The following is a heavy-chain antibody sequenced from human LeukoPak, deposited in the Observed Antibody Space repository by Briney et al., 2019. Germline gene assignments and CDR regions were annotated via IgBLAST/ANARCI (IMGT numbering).Heavy chain of an antibody. Sequence: KPSETLSLTCTVSGYSISSGYYWGWIRQPPGKGLEWIGSIYHSGSTYYNPSLKSRVTISVDTSKNQFSLKLSSVTAADTAVYYCAREVAAAGTRYFDYWGQGTLVTVSS. V-gene: IGHV4-38-2*02. D-gene: IGHD6-13*01. CDR3: AREVAAAGTRYFDY. J-gene: IGHJ4*02. CDR1: GYSISSGYY. CDR2: IYHSGST.